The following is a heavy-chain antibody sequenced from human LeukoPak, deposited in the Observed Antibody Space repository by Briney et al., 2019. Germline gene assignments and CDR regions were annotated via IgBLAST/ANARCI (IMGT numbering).Heavy chain of an antibody. CDR2: INPNSGGT. CDR3: ASAVDYYYYGIDV. CDR1: GYTFTGYY. J-gene: IGHJ6*02. Sequence: GASVKVSCKASGYTFTGYYMNWVRQAPGQGLEWMGWINPNSGGTNYAQKFQGRVTMTRDTSISTAYMELSRLRSDDTAVYYYASAVDYYYYGIDVWGQGTTVTVSS. V-gene: IGHV1-2*02.